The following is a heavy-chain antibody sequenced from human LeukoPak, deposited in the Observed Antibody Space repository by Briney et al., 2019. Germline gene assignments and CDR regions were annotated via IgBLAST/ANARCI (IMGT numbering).Heavy chain of an antibody. CDR2: IIPILGIA. J-gene: IGHJ4*02. D-gene: IGHD5-18*01. CDR1: GYTFVSHG. CDR3: ARHNYGYSYGSDY. V-gene: IGHV1-69*04. Sequence: GASVKVSCKAAGYTFVSHGISWVRQAPGQGLEWMGRIIPILGIANYAQKFQGRVTITADKSTSTAYMELSSLRSEDTAVYYCARHNYGYSYGSDYWGQGTLVTVSS.